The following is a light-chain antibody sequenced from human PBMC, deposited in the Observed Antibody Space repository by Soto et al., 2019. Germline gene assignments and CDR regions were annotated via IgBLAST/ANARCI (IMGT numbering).Light chain of an antibody. V-gene: IGLV2-23*01. Sequence: QSALTQPASVSGSPGQSITISCTGTSSDVGSYNLVSWYQQHPGKAPKLMIYEGSKRPSGVSNRFSGSKSGNTASLTISGLXAEXXADYYCCSYAGSSTCVFGGGTKLTVL. CDR3: CSYAGSSTCV. CDR1: SSDVGSYNL. CDR2: EGS. J-gene: IGLJ2*01.